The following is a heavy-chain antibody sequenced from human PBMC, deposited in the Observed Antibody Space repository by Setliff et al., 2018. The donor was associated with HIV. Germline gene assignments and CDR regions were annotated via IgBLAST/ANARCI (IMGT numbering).Heavy chain of an antibody. J-gene: IGHJ4*02. D-gene: IGHD1-26*01. CDR2: IGTAGDP. Sequence: GGSLRLSCAASGFTFSNYDMHWVRQVPGRGLEWVSAIGTAGDPYYPTSVKGRFTISRENAKNSLYLQMNSLRAGDTAVYYCARSLLLGATGYYFDYWGQGTLVTSPQ. CDR3: ARSLLLGATGYYFDY. V-gene: IGHV3-13*05. CDR1: GFTFSNYD.